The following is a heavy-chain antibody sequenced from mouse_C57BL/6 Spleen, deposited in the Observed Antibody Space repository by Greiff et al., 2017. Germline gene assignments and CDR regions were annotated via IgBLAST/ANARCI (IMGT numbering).Heavy chain of an antibody. V-gene: IGHV1-80*01. Sequence: VQLQQSGAELVKPGASVKISCKASGYAFSSYWMNWVKQRPGKGLEWIGKIYPGDGDTNYNGKFKGKATLTADKSSSTAYMQLSSLTSEDSAVYFCARSMDYVSYSMDYWGQGTSVTVSS. CDR2: IYPGDGDT. CDR1: GYAFSSYW. D-gene: IGHD2-10*02. CDR3: ARSMDYVSYSMDY. J-gene: IGHJ4*01.